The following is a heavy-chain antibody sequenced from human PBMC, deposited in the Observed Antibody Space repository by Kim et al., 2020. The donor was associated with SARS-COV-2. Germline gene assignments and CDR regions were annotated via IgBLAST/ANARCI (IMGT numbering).Heavy chain of an antibody. CDR1: GGSISSSSYY. V-gene: IGHV4-39*01. CDR3: ARHSGYSGYDLYYFDY. D-gene: IGHD5-12*01. J-gene: IGHJ4*01. Sequence: SETLSLTCTVSGGSISSSSYYWGWIRQPPGKGLEWIGSIYYSGSTYYNPSLKSRVTISVDTSKNQFSLKLSSVTAADTAVYYCARHSGYSGYDLYYFDY. CDR2: IYYSGST.